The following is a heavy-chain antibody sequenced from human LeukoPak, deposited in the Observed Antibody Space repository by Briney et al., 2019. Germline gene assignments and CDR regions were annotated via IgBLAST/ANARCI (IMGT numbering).Heavy chain of an antibody. J-gene: IGHJ4*01. D-gene: IGHD5-24*01. CDR1: GFTFSSYG. Sequence: GGSLRLSCAASGFTFSSYGMHWVRQAPGMGLERVANIKADGSGKYYVDSVRGRFSISRDNAKNSLYLELNSLRAEDTGVYFCARDRGWQQFDYWGQGTLVTVSS. CDR3: ARDRGWQQFDY. CDR2: IKADGSGK. V-gene: IGHV3-7*01.